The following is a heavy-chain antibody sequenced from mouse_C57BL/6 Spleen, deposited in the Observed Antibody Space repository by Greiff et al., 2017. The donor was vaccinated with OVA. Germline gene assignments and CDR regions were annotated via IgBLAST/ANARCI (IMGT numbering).Heavy chain of an antibody. V-gene: IGHV3-6*01. J-gene: IGHJ1*03. CDR1: GYSITSGYY. D-gene: IGHD1-1*01. CDR3: ARDRGYGSSYWYFDV. CDR2: ISYDGSN. Sequence: VQLKESGPGLVKPSQSLSLTCSVTGYSITSGYYWNWIRQFPGNKLEWMGYISYDGSNNYNPSLKNRISITRDTSKNQFFLKLNSVTTEDTATYYCARDRGYGSSYWYFDVWGTGTTVTVSS.